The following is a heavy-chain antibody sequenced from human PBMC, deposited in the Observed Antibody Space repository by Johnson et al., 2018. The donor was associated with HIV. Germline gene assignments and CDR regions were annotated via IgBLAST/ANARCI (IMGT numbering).Heavy chain of an antibody. CDR1: GFTFDDYD. V-gene: IGHV3-20*04. D-gene: IGHD3-3*01. CDR3: ARATYYYDLSGYLTRPRAFDM. Sequence: VQLVESGGGLVKPGGSLRISCAASGFTFDDYDMTWVRQGPGKGLEWVSGINWNGGSAGYAESVKGRFTISRDNAKRSLYLEMNSLRAEDTALYYCARATYYYDLSGYLTRPRAFDMWGQGTMVTVSS. J-gene: IGHJ3*02. CDR2: INWNGGSA.